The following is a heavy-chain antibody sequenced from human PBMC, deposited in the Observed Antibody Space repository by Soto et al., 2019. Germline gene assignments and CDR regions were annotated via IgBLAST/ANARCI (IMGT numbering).Heavy chain of an antibody. V-gene: IGHV3-74*01. Sequence: EVQVVESGGGLVQPGGSLRLSCAASGFTFSRYWMHWVRQVPGKGLVWVSRINIEGTSATYAGSVKGRFTISRDNARNTFFLQMNSLRAEDSAVYYCAAGLLPRISGTTLNPWGQGTLVVVSS. CDR3: AAGLLPRISGTTLNP. CDR2: INIEGTSA. J-gene: IGHJ5*02. D-gene: IGHD1-7*01. CDR1: GFTFSRYW.